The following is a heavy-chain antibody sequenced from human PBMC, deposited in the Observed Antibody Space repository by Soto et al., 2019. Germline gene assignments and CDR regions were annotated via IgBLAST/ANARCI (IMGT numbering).Heavy chain of an antibody. CDR3: ARVGLYYGDYPYYFDY. CDR2: ISSSSSTI. J-gene: IGHJ4*02. Sequence: GGSLRLSCAASGFTFSSYSMNWVRQAPGKGLEWVSYISSSSSTIYYADSVKGRFTISRDNAKNSLYLQMNSLRDEDTAVYYCARVGLYYGDYPYYFDYWGQGTLVTVSS. D-gene: IGHD4-17*01. V-gene: IGHV3-48*02. CDR1: GFTFSSYS.